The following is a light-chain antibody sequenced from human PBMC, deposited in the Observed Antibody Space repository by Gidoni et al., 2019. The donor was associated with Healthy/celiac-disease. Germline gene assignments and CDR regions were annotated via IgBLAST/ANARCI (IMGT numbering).Light chain of an antibody. CDR3: CSYAGSYTFAV. CDR2: DVS. J-gene: IGLJ2*01. V-gene: IGLV2-11*01. Sequence: QSALTQPRSVAGSPGQSVTISCTGSSSDVGDYNFVSWYQHHPGKAPNLVIYDVSKRPSGVPPRFSVSKSGNTASLTISGLQAEDEAGYYCCSYAGSYTFAVFGGGPTLTVL. CDR1: SSDVGDYNF.